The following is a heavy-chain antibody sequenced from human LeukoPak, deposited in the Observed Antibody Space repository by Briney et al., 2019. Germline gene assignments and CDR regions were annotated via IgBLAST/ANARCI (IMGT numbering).Heavy chain of an antibody. CDR3: ARPLKDWLPDY. J-gene: IGHJ4*02. V-gene: IGHV4-39*01. CDR2: IYYSGST. D-gene: IGHD3-9*01. CDR1: GGSISTDY. Sequence: SETLSLTCTVSGGSISTDYWAWIRQPPGKGLEWIGSIYYSGSTYYNPSLKSRVTISVDTSKNQFSLKLSSVTAADTAVYYCARPLKDWLPDYWGQGTLVTVSS.